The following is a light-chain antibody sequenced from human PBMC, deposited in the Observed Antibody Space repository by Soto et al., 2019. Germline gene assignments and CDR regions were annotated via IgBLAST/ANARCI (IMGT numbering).Light chain of an antibody. J-gene: IGKJ2*01. Sequence: EIVLTQSPGTLSLSPGERATLSCRASQSVTSSNLAWYQKKPGQAPRVLIYGTSTRATGIPDRFSGSGSGTDFTLTISRLEPEDFAVYYCQQYDNSPYTFGQGTNLEIK. CDR2: GTS. CDR1: QSVTSSN. CDR3: QQYDNSPYT. V-gene: IGKV3-20*01.